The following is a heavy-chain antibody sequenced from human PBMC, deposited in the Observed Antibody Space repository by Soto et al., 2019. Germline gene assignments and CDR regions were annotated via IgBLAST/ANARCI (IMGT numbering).Heavy chain of an antibody. J-gene: IGHJ4*02. CDR3: ARDRYYGDYDYFDY. CDR2: IYHSGST. V-gene: IGHV4-4*02. D-gene: IGHD4-17*01. Sequence: SETLSLTWAVSGGSISSSNWWSWVRQPTGKGLEWIGEIYHSGSTNYNPPLKSRITISVDKSKNQFSLKLSSVTAADTAVYYCARDRYYGDYDYFDYWGQGTLVTVSS. CDR1: GGSISSSNW.